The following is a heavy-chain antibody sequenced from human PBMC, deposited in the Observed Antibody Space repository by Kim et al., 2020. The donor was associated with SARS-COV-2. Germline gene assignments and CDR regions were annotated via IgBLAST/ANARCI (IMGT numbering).Heavy chain of an antibody. Sequence: GGSLRLSCAASGFTFSSYDMHWVRQATGKGLEWVSAIGTAGDTYYPGSVKGRFTISRENAKNSLYLQMNSLRAGDTAVYYCARGIAAAGKGGAWFDPWGQGTLVTVSS. CDR2: IGTAGDT. CDR1: GFTFSSYD. D-gene: IGHD6-13*01. V-gene: IGHV3-13*04. J-gene: IGHJ5*02. CDR3: ARGIAAAGKGGAWFDP.